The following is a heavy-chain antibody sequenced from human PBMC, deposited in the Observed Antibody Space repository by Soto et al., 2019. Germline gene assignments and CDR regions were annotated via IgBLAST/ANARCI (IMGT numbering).Heavy chain of an antibody. D-gene: IGHD3-10*01. CDR2: IFHSGTT. V-gene: IGHV4-59*11. J-gene: IGHJ4*02. Sequence: SETLSLTCPVSGGSISGHYWNWIRQSPRGGLEWIGFIFHSGTTDYNPSLRSRVTISIDASKKQFSLTLTSVTAADTAIYYCATTAGGFGDFDSWDQGTLVTVSS. CDR3: ATTAGGFGDFDS. CDR1: GGSISGHY.